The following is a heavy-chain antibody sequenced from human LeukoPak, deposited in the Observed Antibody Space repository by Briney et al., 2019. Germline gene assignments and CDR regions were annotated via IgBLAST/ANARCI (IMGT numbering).Heavy chain of an antibody. D-gene: IGHD6-19*01. J-gene: IGHJ4*02. CDR2: ISGSGGST. Sequence: GGSLRLSCAVSGLLFSDAWMSWVRQAPGKGLEGVSGISGSGGSTYYADSVKGRFTISRDISKNTLYLQMNSLRAEDTAVYYCAKDEGSGWYYFDYWGQGSLVTVSS. V-gene: IGHV3-23*01. CDR3: AKDEGSGWYYFDY. CDR1: GLLFSDAW.